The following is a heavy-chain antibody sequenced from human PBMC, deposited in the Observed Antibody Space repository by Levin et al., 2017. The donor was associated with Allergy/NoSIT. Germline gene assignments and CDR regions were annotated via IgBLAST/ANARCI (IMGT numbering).Heavy chain of an antibody. CDR3: ASPSDCCLTATSCYLAFDT. J-gene: IGHJ3*02. CDR2: ISSSGSYI. Sequence: GGSLRLSCAASGKTFSDYAMNWVRQAPGKGLEWLASISSSGSYIYYADSVKGRFTISRDNAQNSIFLHMNSLRAEDTAIYYCASPSDCCLTATSCYLAFDTWGQGTTVTVSS. D-gene: IGHD2-2*01. V-gene: IGHV3-21*01. CDR1: GKTFSDYA.